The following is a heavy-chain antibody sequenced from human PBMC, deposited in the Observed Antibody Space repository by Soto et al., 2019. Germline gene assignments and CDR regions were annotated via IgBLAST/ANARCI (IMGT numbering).Heavy chain of an antibody. Sequence: QVQLVESGGGVVQPGRSLRLSCAASGFTFSDFGMHWVRQATGKGLEWVAVISYDGSDKYYADSVKGRFTISRDNSKNTLYLQVNSLRAEDTAMYYCAKELPMYYYYGMDVWGQGTTVTVSS. CDR2: ISYDGSDK. V-gene: IGHV3-30*18. CDR1: GFTFSDFG. J-gene: IGHJ6*02. CDR3: AKELPMYYYYGMDV. D-gene: IGHD1-26*01.